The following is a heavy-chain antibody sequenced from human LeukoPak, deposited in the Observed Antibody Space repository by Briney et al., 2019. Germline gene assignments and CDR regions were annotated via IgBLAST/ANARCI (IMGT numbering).Heavy chain of an antibody. V-gene: IGHV4-39*01. CDR3: ARGFWSGRFYFFDY. Sequence: PSETLSLTCTVSGGSISSSSYYWGWIRQPPGKGLEWIGSIYYSGSTYYNPSLKSRVTISVDTSKNQFSLKLSSVTAADTAMYYCARGFWSGRFYFFDYWGQGTLVTVSS. CDR2: IYYSGST. D-gene: IGHD3-3*01. J-gene: IGHJ4*02. CDR1: GGSISSSSYY.